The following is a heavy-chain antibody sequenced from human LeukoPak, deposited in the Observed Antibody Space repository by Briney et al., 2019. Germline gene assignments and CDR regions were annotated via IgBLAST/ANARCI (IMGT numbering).Heavy chain of an antibody. CDR1: RFTFSSYA. D-gene: IGHD6-19*01. J-gene: IGHJ5*02. V-gene: IGHV3-23*01. CDR2: ITNSGGGT. Sequence: GGSLRLSCAASRFTFSSYAMSWVRQAPGKGLEWVASITNSGGGTYYADFVEGRFAISRDNSKNTLFLQMDSLRVEDTAVYYCGGAGGWYVNWFDPWGQGTLVTVSS. CDR3: GGAGGWYVNWFDP.